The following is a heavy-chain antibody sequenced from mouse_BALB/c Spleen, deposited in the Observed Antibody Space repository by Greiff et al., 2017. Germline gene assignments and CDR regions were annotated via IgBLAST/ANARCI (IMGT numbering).Heavy chain of an antibody. J-gene: IGHJ2*01. Sequence: EVQLQESGAELVRSGASVKLSCTASGFNIKDYYMHWVKQRPEQGLEWIGWIDPENGDTEYAPKFQGKATMTADTSSNTAYLQLSSLTSEDTAVYYCIDGYYGDYWGQGTTLTVSS. CDR1: GFNIKDYY. CDR2: IDPENGDT. V-gene: IGHV14-4*02. CDR3: IDGYYGDY. D-gene: IGHD2-3*01.